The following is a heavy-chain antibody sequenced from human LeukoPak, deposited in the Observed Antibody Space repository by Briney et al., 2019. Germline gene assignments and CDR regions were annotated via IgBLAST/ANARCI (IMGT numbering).Heavy chain of an antibody. V-gene: IGHV3-21*01. D-gene: IGHD3-22*01. CDR2: ISSSSSYI. CDR3: ARISSGYRYHRDY. CDR1: GFTFSSYS. J-gene: IGHJ4*02. Sequence: GGSLRLSCAASGFTFSSYSMNWVRQAPGKGLEWVSSISSSSSYISYADSVKGRLTISTDNAKNSLYLQMHSLRAEDTAVYFGARISSGYRYHRDYWGQGTLVTVSS.